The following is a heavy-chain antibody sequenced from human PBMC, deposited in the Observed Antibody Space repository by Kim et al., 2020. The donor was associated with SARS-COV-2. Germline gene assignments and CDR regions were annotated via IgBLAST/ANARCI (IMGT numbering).Heavy chain of an antibody. J-gene: IGHJ4*02. V-gene: IGHV6-1*01. CDR3: ARQRNGAFDS. Sequence: WSTDYGVSVKSRIIIDPDTSKNHFSLQLNSVTPEDTAIYYCARQRNGAFDSWGQGTLVTVSS. CDR2: WST. D-gene: IGHD3-10*01.